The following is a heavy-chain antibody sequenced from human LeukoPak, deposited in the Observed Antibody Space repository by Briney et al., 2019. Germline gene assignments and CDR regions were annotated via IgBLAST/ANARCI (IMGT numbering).Heavy chain of an antibody. J-gene: IGHJ4*02. Sequence: GGSLRLSCAVSGFTLSNFWMAWVRQAPGKGLEWVANIKQDGSEKYYADSVKGRFTISRDNAKNSLYLQMSSLRAEDTAVYYCASLEGSGGEWEKPTDYWGQGTLVTVSS. CDR2: IKQDGSEK. D-gene: IGHD1-26*01. V-gene: IGHV3-7*01. CDR1: GFTLSNFW. CDR3: ASLEGSGGEWEKPTDY.